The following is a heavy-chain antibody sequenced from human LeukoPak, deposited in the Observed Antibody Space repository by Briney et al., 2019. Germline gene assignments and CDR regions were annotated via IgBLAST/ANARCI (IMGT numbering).Heavy chain of an antibody. Sequence: PSETLSLTCTVSGGSINSGSYYWGWIRQPPGKGLEWIGSIYYSGSTYYNPSLKSRVTISVDTSKNQFSLKLSSVTAADTAVYYCARHSIGQQLTKDAFDIWGQGTMVTVSS. D-gene: IGHD6-13*01. V-gene: IGHV4-39*01. J-gene: IGHJ3*02. CDR2: IYYSGST. CDR1: GGSINSGSYY. CDR3: ARHSIGQQLTKDAFDI.